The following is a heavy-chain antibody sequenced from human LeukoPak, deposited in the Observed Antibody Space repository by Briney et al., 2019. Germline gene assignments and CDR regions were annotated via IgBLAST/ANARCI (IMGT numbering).Heavy chain of an antibody. CDR3: AKLGRWQIFDY. J-gene: IGHJ4*02. V-gene: IGHV3-30-3*02. CDR1: GFTFSSYA. D-gene: IGHD6-13*01. Sequence: PGRSLRLSCAASGFTFSSYAMHWVRQAPGKGLEWVAVISYDGSNKYYADSVKGRFTISRDNSKNTLYLQMNSLRSEDTAVYHCAKLGRWQIFDYWGQGTLVTVSS. CDR2: ISYDGSNK.